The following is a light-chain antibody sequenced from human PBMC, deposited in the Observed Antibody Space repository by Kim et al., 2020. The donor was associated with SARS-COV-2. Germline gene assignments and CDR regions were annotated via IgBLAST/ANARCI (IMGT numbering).Light chain of an antibody. V-gene: IGLV3-1*01. CDR3: QAWDSSVV. J-gene: IGLJ2*01. CDR2: QDS. Sequence: VSVSPGQTASITCSGDKLGDKYACWYQQKPGQSPVLVIYQDSKRPSGIPERFSGSNSGNTATLTISGTQAMDEADYYCQAWDSSVVFGGGTQLTVL. CDR1: KLGDKY.